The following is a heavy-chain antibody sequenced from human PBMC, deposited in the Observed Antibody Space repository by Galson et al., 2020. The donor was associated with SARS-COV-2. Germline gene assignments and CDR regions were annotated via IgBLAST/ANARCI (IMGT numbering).Heavy chain of an antibody. CDR3: ARGRRYYGSGSYSRISYYGMDV. Sequence: ASVKVSCKASGYTFINYDINWVRQATGQGLEWIGWMNPNSGDTGYAEKFQDRVTMTRNTSMTTAYMELSSLRPEDTAVYYCARGRRYYGSGSYSRISYYGMDVWGQGTTVTVSS. J-gene: IGHJ6*02. CDR2: MNPNSGDT. CDR1: GYTFINYD. V-gene: IGHV1-8*01. D-gene: IGHD3-10*01.